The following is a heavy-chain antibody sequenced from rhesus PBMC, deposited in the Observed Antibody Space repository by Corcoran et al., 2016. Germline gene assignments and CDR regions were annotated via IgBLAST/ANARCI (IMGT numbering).Heavy chain of an antibody. CDR1: GGSISDSYR. V-gene: IGHV4S10*01. CDR3: ARGNSGRFDY. D-gene: IGHD6-25*01. J-gene: IGHJ4*01. CDR2: IYGSSTST. Sequence: QVQLQESGPGVVKPSETLSLTCAVSGGSISDSYRWSWIRTPPGKGLEWIGYIYGSSTSTNYNPSLKSRVTISKDTSKNQFSLKLSSVTAADTAVYYCARGNSGRFDYWGQGVLVTVSS.